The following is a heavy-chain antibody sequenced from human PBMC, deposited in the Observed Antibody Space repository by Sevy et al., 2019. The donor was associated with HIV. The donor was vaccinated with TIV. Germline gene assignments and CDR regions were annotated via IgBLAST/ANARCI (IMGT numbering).Heavy chain of an antibody. V-gene: IGHV4-59*01. D-gene: IGHD3-10*01. J-gene: IGHJ6*02. CDR2: IYYSGST. CDR3: ARDGYYYGSGSYYNVGLGMDV. Sequence: SETLSLTCTVSGGSISSYYWSWIRQPPGKGLEWTGYIYYSGSTNYNPSLKSRVTISVDTSKNQFSLKLSSVTAADTAVYYCARDGYYYGSGSYYNVGLGMDVWGQGTTVTVSS. CDR1: GGSISSYY.